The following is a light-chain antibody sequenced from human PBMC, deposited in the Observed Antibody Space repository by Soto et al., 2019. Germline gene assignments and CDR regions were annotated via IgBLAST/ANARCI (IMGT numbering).Light chain of an antibody. Sequence: QAVVTQEPSLTGSPGGTVTLTCDSSTGTVTSGHYPYWFQQKPGQTPRALIYDTSNKHSWTPARFSGSLLGGKPALTLSGAQPEDEADYYCSLSYSGIRVFGGGTKLTVL. CDR2: DTS. CDR3: SLSYSGIRV. CDR1: TGTVTSGHY. J-gene: IGLJ3*02. V-gene: IGLV7-46*01.